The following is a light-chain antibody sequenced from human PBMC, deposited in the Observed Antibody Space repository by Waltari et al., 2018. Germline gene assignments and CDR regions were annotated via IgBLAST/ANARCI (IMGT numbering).Light chain of an antibody. CDR2: DVS. V-gene: IGLV2-14*03. Sequence: QSALTQPASVSGSPGQSITISCTGTSSDIGYYDYVSWYQQHPGKAPKLIIYDVSERPSWVSNRFSVSKSGNTASLTISGLQAEDEADYYCSSFTSTNTLLFGGGTKLTVL. CDR3: SSFTSTNTLL. J-gene: IGLJ2*01. CDR1: SSDIGYYDY.